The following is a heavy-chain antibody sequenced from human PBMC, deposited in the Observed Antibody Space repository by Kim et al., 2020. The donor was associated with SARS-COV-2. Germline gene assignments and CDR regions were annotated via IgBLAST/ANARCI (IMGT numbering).Heavy chain of an antibody. D-gene: IGHD6-13*01. J-gene: IGHJ4*02. Sequence: NSVKGRFPISRDNAKNSLFLQMNSLRDEDTAVYYCARGYISSWYDGFDYWGQGTLVTVSS. CDR3: ARGYISSWYDGFDY. V-gene: IGHV3-48*02.